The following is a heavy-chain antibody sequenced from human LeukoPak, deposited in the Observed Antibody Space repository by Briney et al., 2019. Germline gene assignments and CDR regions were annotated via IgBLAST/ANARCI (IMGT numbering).Heavy chain of an antibody. V-gene: IGHV4-39*07. CDR1: GGSISSSSYY. J-gene: IGHJ4*02. CDR3: ARYDSSGYFPWY. D-gene: IGHD3-22*01. Sequence: SETLSLTCTVSGGSISSSSYYWGWIRQPPGKGLEWIGSIYYSGSTYYNPSLKSRVTISVDTSKNQFSLKLSSVTAADTAVYYCARYDSSGYFPWYWGQGTLVTVSS. CDR2: IYYSGST.